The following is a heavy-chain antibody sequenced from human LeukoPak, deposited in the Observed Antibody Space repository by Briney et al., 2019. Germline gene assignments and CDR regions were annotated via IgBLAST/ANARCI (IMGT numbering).Heavy chain of an antibody. Sequence: GGSLRLSCAASGFTFSNYAITWICQAPGKGLEWVSEISGSGESTYYGDSVKGRFTISRDNSKNTLYLQMNSLRAGDTAVYYCAREHWDFDYWGQGTLVTVSS. V-gene: IGHV3-23*01. CDR1: GFTFSNYA. D-gene: IGHD7-27*01. J-gene: IGHJ4*02. CDR2: ISGSGEST. CDR3: AREHWDFDY.